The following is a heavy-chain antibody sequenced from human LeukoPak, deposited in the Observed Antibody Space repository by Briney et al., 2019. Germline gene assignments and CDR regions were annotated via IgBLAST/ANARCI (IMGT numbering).Heavy chain of an antibody. V-gene: IGHV4-59*12. CDR2: IYYSGST. CDR1: GGSISSYY. CDR3: ARDCHPSNSCYVY. D-gene: IGHD2-2*01. Sequence: SETLSLTCTVSGGSISSYYWSWIRQPPGKGLEWIGYIYYSGSTYYNPSLKSRVTISVDTSKNQFSLKLSSVTAADTAVYYCARDCHPSNSCYVYWGQGTLVTVSS. J-gene: IGHJ4*02.